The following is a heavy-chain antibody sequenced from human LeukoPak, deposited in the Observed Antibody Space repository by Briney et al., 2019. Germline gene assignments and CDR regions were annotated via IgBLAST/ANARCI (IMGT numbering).Heavy chain of an antibody. CDR3: VRDWEYYYDSSGYFYY. V-gene: IGHV1-69*05. CDR1: GGTFSSYA. CDR2: IIPIFGTA. J-gene: IGHJ4*02. D-gene: IGHD3-22*01. Sequence: ASVKVSCKASGGTFSSYAISWVRQAPGQRLEWMGGIIPIFGTANYAQKFQGRVTITTDESTSTAYMELSSLRSEDTAVYYCVRDWEYYYDSSGYFYYWGQGTLVTVSS.